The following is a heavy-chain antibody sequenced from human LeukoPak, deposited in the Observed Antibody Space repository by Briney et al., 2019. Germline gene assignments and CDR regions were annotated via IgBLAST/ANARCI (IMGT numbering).Heavy chain of an antibody. Sequence: GRSLRLSCAASEFIFSSYAMHWVRQAPGKGLEWVAAISYDGSDNFYADSVKGRFTISRDNSKNTLSLQMNSLTADDTAVYYCAKERGTGDPGHCYYYGMDVWGQGTTVAVSS. D-gene: IGHD7-27*01. CDR2: ISYDGSDN. CDR1: EFIFSSYA. V-gene: IGHV3-30*18. CDR3: AKERGTGDPGHCYYYGMDV. J-gene: IGHJ6*02.